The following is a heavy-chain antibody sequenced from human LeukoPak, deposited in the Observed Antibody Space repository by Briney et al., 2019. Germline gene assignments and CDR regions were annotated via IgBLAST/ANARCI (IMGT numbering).Heavy chain of an antibody. V-gene: IGHV1-24*01. J-gene: IGHJ6*02. CDR2: FDPEDGEA. CDR1: ESKITELC. D-gene: IGHD2-15*01. Sequence: GASVKVSCKISESKITELCMHWVRQAPGKGLEWMGGFDPEDGEALYAQQFQGRVTMTEDTSTDTGYMELSSLTSQDTAVYYCVTGDGLRVEGGMDVWGHGTTVTVSS. CDR3: VTGDGLRVEGGMDV.